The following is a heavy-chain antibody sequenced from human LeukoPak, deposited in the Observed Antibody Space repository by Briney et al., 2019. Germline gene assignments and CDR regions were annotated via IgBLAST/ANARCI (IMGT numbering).Heavy chain of an antibody. CDR2: ISYDGSNK. CDR3: AREDMLAPLDY. J-gene: IGHJ4*02. V-gene: IGHV3-30*04. CDR1: GFTFSSYA. D-gene: IGHD2-8*01. Sequence: GGSLRLSCAASGFTFSSYAMHWVRQAPGKGLEWVAVISYDGSNKYYTDSVKGRFTISRDNSKTTLYLQMNSLRAEDTAVYYCAREDMLAPLDYWGQGTLVTVSS.